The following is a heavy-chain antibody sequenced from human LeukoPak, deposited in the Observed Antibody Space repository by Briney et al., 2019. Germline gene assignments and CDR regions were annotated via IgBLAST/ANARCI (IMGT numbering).Heavy chain of an antibody. CDR1: GFTFSSYE. D-gene: IGHD5-18*01. CDR2: ISSSGNTI. Sequence: GGSLRLSCAASGFTFSSYEMNWVRQAPGKGLEWVSYISSSGNTIYYADSVKGRFTISRDNAKNSLYLHMNSLRVEDTAVYYCARVDTAMVYYFDYWGQGTLVTVSS. J-gene: IGHJ4*02. V-gene: IGHV3-48*03. CDR3: ARVDTAMVYYFDY.